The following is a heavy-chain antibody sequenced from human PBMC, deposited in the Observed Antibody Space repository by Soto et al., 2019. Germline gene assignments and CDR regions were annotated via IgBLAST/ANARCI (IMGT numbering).Heavy chain of an antibody. Sequence: SETLSLTCTVSGGSISNKYWSWIRQPAGKGLEWIGRMSSSGVTNYSPSLKSRVTMPVDMSKNQFSLKLSSVTATDAAVYYCARALDSSGWYGDDAFDIWGQGTLVTVSS. CDR3: ARALDSSGWYGDDAFDI. CDR2: MSSSGVT. D-gene: IGHD6-19*01. CDR1: GGSISNKY. V-gene: IGHV4-4*07. J-gene: IGHJ3*02.